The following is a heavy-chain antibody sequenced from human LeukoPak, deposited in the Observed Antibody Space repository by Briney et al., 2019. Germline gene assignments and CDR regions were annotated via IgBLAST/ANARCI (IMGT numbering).Heavy chain of an antibody. CDR2: ISSSSSTI. CDR3: ARGRGYSSSADFDY. D-gene: IGHD6-6*01. CDR1: GFTFSSYS. Sequence: GGSLRLSCAASGFTFSSYSMNWVRQAPGKGLEWVSYISSSSSTIYYADSVKGRFTISRDNAKNSLYLQMNSLRAEDTAVYYCARGRGYSSSADFDYWGQGTLVTVSS. J-gene: IGHJ4*02. V-gene: IGHV3-48*04.